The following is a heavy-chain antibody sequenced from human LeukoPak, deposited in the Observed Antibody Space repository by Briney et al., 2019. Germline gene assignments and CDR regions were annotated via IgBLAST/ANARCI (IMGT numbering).Heavy chain of an antibody. CDR1: GYSFTDYY. CDR3: ARDKNPTVFDY. Sequence: VASVRVSCKASGYSFTDYYLHWVRQAPGQGLEWMGWMKPESGKTGTAQRFQGRVTLTRDTSTSTAYMDVTRLTSDDTAIYYCARDKNPTVFDYWGQGTLVTVSS. V-gene: IGHV1-2*02. CDR2: MKPESGKT. J-gene: IGHJ4*01.